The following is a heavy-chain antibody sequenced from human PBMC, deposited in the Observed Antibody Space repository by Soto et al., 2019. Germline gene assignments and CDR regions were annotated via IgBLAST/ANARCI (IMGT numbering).Heavy chain of an antibody. CDR1: GFTFSSYG. V-gene: IGHV3-33*01. J-gene: IGHJ6*02. CDR3: AREVWGYYYGMDV. Sequence: QVQLVESGGGVYQPGRSLRLSCAASGFTFSSYGMHWVRQAPGKGLEWVAVIWYDGSNKYYADSVKGRFTISRDNSKNTLYLQMNSLRAEDTAVYYCAREVWGYYYGMDVWGQGTTVTVSS. CDR2: IWYDGSNK. D-gene: IGHD3-16*01.